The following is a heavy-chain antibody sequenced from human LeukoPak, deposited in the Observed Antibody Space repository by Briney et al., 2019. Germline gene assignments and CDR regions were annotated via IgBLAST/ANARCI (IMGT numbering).Heavy chain of an antibody. J-gene: IGHJ4*02. CDR1: GFTFSSYA. V-gene: IGHV3-30*04. D-gene: IGHD6-19*01. CDR3: ARDRGAVAGTGYFDY. Sequence: RTGGSLRLSCAASGFTFSSYAMHWVRQAPGKGLEWVAVISYDGSNKYYADSVKGRFTISRDNSKNTLYLQMNSLRAEDTAVYYCARDRGAVAGTGYFDYRGQGTLVTVSS. CDR2: ISYDGSNK.